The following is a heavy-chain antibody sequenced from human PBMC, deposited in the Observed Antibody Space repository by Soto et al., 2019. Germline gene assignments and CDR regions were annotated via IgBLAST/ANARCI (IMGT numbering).Heavy chain of an antibody. V-gene: IGHV3-30*18. CDR3: AKVAGQYYYDSSGPGTPENDWFDP. CDR1: GFTFSSYG. D-gene: IGHD3-22*01. CDR2: ISYDGSNK. J-gene: IGHJ5*02. Sequence: GWSLRLSCAASGFTFSSYGMHWVRQAPGKGLEWVAVISYDGSNKYYADSVKGRFTISRDNSKNTLYLQMNSLRAEDTAVYYCAKVAGQYYYDSSGPGTPENDWFDPWGQGTLVTVSS.